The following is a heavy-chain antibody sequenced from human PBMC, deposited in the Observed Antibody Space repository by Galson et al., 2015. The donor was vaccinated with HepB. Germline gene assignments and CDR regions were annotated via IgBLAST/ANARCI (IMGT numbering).Heavy chain of an antibody. CDR1: GYNFSNYG. J-gene: IGHJ3*02. CDR2: IGAQNGKT. Sequence: SVKVSCKGSGYNFSNYGIAWVRQAPGQGLEWMGWIGAQNGKTNYVQKLQGRVTMTADTSMTTAYMELTSLTSGDTAVYYCARDPTYYDFWNGYSPGDAFDMWGQGTEVIVSS. CDR3: ARDPTYYDFWNGYSPGDAFDM. D-gene: IGHD3/OR15-3a*01. V-gene: IGHV1-18*01.